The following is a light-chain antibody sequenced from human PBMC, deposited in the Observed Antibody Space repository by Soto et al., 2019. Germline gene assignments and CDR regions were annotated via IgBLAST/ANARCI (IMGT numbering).Light chain of an antibody. CDR2: GAS. V-gene: IGKV3-15*01. CDR1: QSVGRN. J-gene: IGKJ1*01. Sequence: EIVMTQSPATLSVSPGERATLSCRASQSVGRNLAWYQLKPGQAPRLLIYGASTRATGITARFSGSGSGTDFTLTISSLQSEDFAIYFCQQYNNWPPDRTFGQGTKVEIK. CDR3: QQYNNWPPDRT.